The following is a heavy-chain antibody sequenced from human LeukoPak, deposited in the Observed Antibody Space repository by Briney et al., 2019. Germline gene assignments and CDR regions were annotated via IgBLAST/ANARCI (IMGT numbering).Heavy chain of an antibody. Sequence: GRSLRLSCAASGFTFSSYAMHWVRQAPGKGLEWVAVISYDGSNKYYADSVKGRFTISRDNSKNTLYLQMNSLRAEDTAVYYCAVGIAAPYYFDYWGQGTLVTVSS. CDR2: ISYDGSNK. CDR1: GFTFSSYA. V-gene: IGHV3-30*04. CDR3: AVGIAAPYYFDY. J-gene: IGHJ4*02. D-gene: IGHD6-13*01.